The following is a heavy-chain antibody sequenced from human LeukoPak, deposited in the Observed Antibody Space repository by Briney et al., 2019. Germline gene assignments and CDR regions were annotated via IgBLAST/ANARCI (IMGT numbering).Heavy chain of an antibody. CDR1: GFTFSSYA. CDR2: ISYDGSNK. V-gene: IGHV3-30-3*01. J-gene: IGHJ6*02. CDR3: AREFVFWSGYRGDPYWTGMDV. Sequence: GRSLRLSCAASGFTFSSYAMHWVRQAPGKGLEWVAVISYDGSNKYYADSVKGRFTISRDNSKNTLYLQMNSLRAEDTAVYYCAREFVFWSGYRGDPYWTGMDVWGQGTTVTVSS. D-gene: IGHD3-3*01.